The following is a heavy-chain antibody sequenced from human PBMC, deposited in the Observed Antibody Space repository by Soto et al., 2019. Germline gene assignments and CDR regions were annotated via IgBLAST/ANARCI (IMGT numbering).Heavy chain of an antibody. V-gene: IGHV4-4*07. CDR2: IYSSGSM. Sequence: SETLSLTCTVSGGSISGYYWSWIRQPAGKGLGWVGRIYSSGSMNYNPSLKSRVTTSEDASKNQVSLKLTSVTAADTAVYYCARGWIEYSSSHFDHWGQGTLVTVSS. CDR1: GGSISGYY. CDR3: ARGWIEYSSSHFDH. D-gene: IGHD6-6*01. J-gene: IGHJ4*02.